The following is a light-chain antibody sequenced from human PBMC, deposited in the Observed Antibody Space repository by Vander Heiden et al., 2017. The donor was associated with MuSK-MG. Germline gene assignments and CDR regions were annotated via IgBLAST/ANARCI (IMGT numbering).Light chain of an antibody. CDR3: QQYYGIPFT. J-gene: IGKJ2*01. Sequence: DIAMTQSPDSLALSLGERATINCKSSQSVLYSTNNKNYLAWFQQKVGQPPKLLIYWASSRESGVPDRFSGSGSGTDFTLTINSLRAEDVAVYYCQQYYGIPFTFGQGTKLEIK. V-gene: IGKV4-1*01. CDR1: QSVLYSTNNKNY. CDR2: WAS.